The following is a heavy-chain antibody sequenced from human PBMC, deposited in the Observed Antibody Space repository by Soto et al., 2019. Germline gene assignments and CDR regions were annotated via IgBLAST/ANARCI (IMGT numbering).Heavy chain of an antibody. Sequence: SETLSLTCAVYGGSFSGYYWSWIRQPPGKGLEWIGEINHSGSTNYNPSLKSRVTISVDTSKNQLSLKLSSVTAADTAVYYCARGGTGYSSGGYPRDSYYYYGLAVWAQGTTVPVSS. V-gene: IGHV4-34*01. CDR1: GGSFSGYY. CDR3: ARGGTGYSSGGYPRDSYYYYGLAV. J-gene: IGHJ6*02. D-gene: IGHD6-19*01. CDR2: INHSGST.